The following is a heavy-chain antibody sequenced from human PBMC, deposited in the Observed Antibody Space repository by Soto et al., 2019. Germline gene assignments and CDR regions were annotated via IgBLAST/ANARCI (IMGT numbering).Heavy chain of an antibody. CDR1: GGSISSGAHS. CDR3: ARAVGAVTGFHWFDP. D-gene: IGHD4-4*01. J-gene: IGHJ5*02. CDR2: ISHTGRT. Sequence: QLQLQESGSGLVKPSQTLSLTCAVSGGSISSGAHSWTWIRQPPGNGLEWIGYISHTGRTYYNPSLKSRVTMSVDRSKNQFSLKLGSVTAADTAVYYCARAVGAVTGFHWFDPWGQGTLVTVSS. V-gene: IGHV4-30-2*01.